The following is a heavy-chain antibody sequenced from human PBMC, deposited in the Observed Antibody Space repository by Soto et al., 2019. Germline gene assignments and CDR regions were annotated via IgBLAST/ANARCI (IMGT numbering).Heavy chain of an antibody. Sequence: QVQLEQSGAEVKKPGASVKVSCKTSGYTFTSYTLHWVRQAPGQGLEWMGWINAGNGREKYSQRFKDRVSLSTDKSAATAYMELRSPRSEDTAMYYCARGGGWVGEASFDSWGQGTLVTVSS. D-gene: IGHD3-10*01. CDR1: GYTFTSYT. V-gene: IGHV1-3*01. CDR2: INAGNGRE. J-gene: IGHJ4*02. CDR3: ARGGGWVGEASFDS.